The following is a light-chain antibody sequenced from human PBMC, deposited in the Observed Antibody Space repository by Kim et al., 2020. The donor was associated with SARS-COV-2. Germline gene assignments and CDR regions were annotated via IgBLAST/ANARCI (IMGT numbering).Light chain of an antibody. CDR2: KDN. CDR3: QTWASGIVL. Sequence: VSPRQTASISCSGDKLGDKYACWYRQKAGQSPVLVIYKDNKRPSGIPERFSGSNSGNTATLTIRGTQAMDEADYYCQTWASGIVLFGGGTQLTVL. V-gene: IGLV3-1*01. CDR1: KLGDKY. J-gene: IGLJ2*01.